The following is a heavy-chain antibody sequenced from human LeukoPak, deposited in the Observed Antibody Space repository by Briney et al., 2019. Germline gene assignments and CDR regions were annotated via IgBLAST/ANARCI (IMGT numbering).Heavy chain of an antibody. CDR2: IYYSGST. J-gene: IGHJ4*02. V-gene: IGHV4-39*07. CDR1: GGSISSSSYY. CDR3: ARVGGIAAAGPFDY. Sequence: PSETLSLTCTVSGGSISSSSYYWGWIRQPPGKGLEWIGSIYYSGSTYYNPSLKSRVTISVDTSKNQFSLKLSSVTAADTAVYYCARVGGIAAAGPFDYWGQGTLVTVSS. D-gene: IGHD6-13*01.